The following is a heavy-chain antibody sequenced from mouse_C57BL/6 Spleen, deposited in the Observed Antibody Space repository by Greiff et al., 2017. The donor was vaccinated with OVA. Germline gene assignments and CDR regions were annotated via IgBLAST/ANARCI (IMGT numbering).Heavy chain of an antibody. CDR2: IYPGDGDT. D-gene: IGHD3-2*02. J-gene: IGHJ3*01. Sequence: QVQLKESGPELVKPGASVKISCKASGYAFSSSWMNWVKQRPGKGLEWIGRIYPGDGDTNYNGKFKGKATLTADKSSSTAYMQLSSLTSEDSAVYFCARAAQEFAYWGQGTLVTVSA. CDR1: GYAFSSSW. V-gene: IGHV1-82*01. CDR3: ARAAQEFAY.